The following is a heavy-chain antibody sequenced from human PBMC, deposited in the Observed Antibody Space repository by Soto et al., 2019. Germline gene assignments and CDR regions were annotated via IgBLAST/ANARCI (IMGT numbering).Heavy chain of an antibody. J-gene: IGHJ4*02. CDR1: GGTFSSYA. V-gene: IGHV1-69*13. CDR3: AREGLTGTQPLRAPLDY. D-gene: IGHD1-7*01. CDR2: IIPIFGTA. Sequence: SVKVSCKASGGTFSSYAISWVRQAPGQGLEWMGGIIPIFGTANYAQKFQGRVTITADESTSTAYMELSSLRSEDTAVYYCAREGLTGTQPLRAPLDYWGQGTLVTVSS.